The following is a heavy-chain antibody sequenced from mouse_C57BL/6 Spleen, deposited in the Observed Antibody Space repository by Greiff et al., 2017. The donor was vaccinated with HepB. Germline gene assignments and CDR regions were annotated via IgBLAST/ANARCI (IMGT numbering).Heavy chain of an antibody. CDR1: GYTFTSYT. Sequence: VQRVESGAELARPGASVKMSCKASGYTFTSYTMHWVKQRPGQGLEWIGYINPSSGYTKDNQKFKDKATLTADKSSSTAYMQLSSLTSEDSAVYYCARGGDGNTFYAMDYWGQGTSVTVSS. V-gene: IGHV1-4*01. J-gene: IGHJ4*01. CDR3: ARGGDGNTFYAMDY. CDR2: INPSSGYT. D-gene: IGHD2-1*01.